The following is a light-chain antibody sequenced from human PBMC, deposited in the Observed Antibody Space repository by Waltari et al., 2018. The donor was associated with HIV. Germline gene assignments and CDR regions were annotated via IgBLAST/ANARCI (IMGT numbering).Light chain of an antibody. V-gene: IGLV2-11*01. Sequence: QSALTQPHPVSGSPGQSVTISCTGTSSDLGGYNYVSWSRQFPGKAPSVIIHDVNSRPSGVPDRFSGSKSGNTASLTISGLQTDDEADYYCCSYAGNSDVVFGGGTTLTVL. CDR3: CSYAGNSDVV. J-gene: IGLJ2*01. CDR1: SSDLGGYNY. CDR2: DVN.